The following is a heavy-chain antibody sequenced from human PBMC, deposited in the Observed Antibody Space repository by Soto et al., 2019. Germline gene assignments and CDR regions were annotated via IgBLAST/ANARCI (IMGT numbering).Heavy chain of an antibody. Sequence: SVKVSCKASGFTFTSSTVQWVRQARGQRLKWIGWFVVGSGNTNYAQKFQDRVTITRDMSTSTAYMELSSLRSEDTAVYYCAAYRTSGYYSQGYFYYGMDVWGQGTTVTVSS. J-gene: IGHJ6*02. V-gene: IGHV1-58*01. D-gene: IGHD3-3*01. CDR2: FVVGSGNT. CDR3: AAYRTSGYYSQGYFYYGMDV. CDR1: GFTFTSST.